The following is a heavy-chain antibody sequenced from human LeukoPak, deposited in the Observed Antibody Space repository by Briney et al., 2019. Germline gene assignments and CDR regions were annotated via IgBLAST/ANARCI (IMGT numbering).Heavy chain of an antibody. J-gene: IGHJ4*02. CDR3: AKDIGSYYDY. CDR2: IFSST. Sequence: GGSLRLSCTVSGFTVSSNSMSWVRQAPGKGLEWVSFIFSSTHYSDSVKGRFTISRDNSKNMLYLEMNSLRAEDTAVYYCAKDIGSYYDYWGQGILVTVSS. D-gene: IGHD3-10*01. V-gene: IGHV3-66*03. CDR1: GFTVSSNS.